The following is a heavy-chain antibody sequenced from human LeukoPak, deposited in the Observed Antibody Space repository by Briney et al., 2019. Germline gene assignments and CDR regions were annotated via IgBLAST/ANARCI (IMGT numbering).Heavy chain of an antibody. CDR1: GGSISSYY. J-gene: IGHJ6*03. Sequence: SETLSLTCTVSGGSISSYYWSWIRQPPGKGLEWIGYIYYSGSTNYNPSLKSRVTISVDTSKNQFSLKLSSVTAADTAVYYCARGLWTGYYYMDVWGKGTTVTVSS. CDR2: IYYSGST. V-gene: IGHV4-59*12. D-gene: IGHD3/OR15-3a*01. CDR3: ARGLWTGYYYMDV.